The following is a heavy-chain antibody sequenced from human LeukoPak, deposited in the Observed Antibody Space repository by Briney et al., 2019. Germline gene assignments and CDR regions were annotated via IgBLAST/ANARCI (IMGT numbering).Heavy chain of an antibody. CDR1: GFTFSSYA. V-gene: IGHV3-7*01. CDR2: IKQDGSEK. Sequence: GGSLRLSCAASGFTFSSYAMHWVRQAPGKGLEWVANIKQDGSEKYYVDSVKGRFTISRDNAKNSLYLQMNSLRAEDTAVYYCARGNRASITMIVVVNHFDYWGQGTLVTVSS. D-gene: IGHD3-22*01. J-gene: IGHJ4*02. CDR3: ARGNRASITMIVVVNHFDY.